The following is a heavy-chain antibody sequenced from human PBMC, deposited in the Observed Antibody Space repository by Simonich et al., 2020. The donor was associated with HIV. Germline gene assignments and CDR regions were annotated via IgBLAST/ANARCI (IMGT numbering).Heavy chain of an antibody. CDR1: GGSISSSTW. D-gene: IGHD1-1*01. J-gene: IGHJ3*02. CDR3: ARPTGTDAFDI. Sequence: QVQLQESGPGLVKPSGTLSLTCVVSGGSISSSTWWGWVRQHPGKGLEWIGEIYHSGSTNYIPSLKSRVTISVATSKNQFSLKLSSVTAADSAVYYCARPTGTDAFDIWGQGTMVTVSS. CDR2: IYHSGST. V-gene: IGHV4-4*02.